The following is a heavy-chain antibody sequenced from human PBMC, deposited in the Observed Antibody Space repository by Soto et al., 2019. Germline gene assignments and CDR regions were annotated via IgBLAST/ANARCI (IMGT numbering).Heavy chain of an antibody. J-gene: IGHJ4*02. CDR3: ANGGQLCDEGGGY. CDR1: GFTFDDYA. D-gene: IGHD2-21*01. CDR2: ISWNSGSI. V-gene: IGHV3-9*01. Sequence: EVQLMESGGGLVQPGRSLRLSCAASGFTFDDYAMHWVRQAPGKGLEWVSGISWNSGSIGYADSVKGRFTISRDNDKNCLYLQMTSLRAEDTILYSCANGGQLCDEGGGYWGQGTLVTVSS.